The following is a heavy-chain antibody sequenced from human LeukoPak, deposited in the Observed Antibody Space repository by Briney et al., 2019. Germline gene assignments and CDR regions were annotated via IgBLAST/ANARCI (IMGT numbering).Heavy chain of an antibody. D-gene: IGHD6-25*01. Sequence: ASVKVSCKASGYTFSDYYIHWVRQAPGQGLEWMGSIHPNSDDTNYSQKFQGGVTMTRDTSMKTAYMELSRLTSDDTAVYYCARDSSGPLNWFDPWGQGTLVTVSS. J-gene: IGHJ5*02. V-gene: IGHV1-2*02. CDR1: GYTFSDYY. CDR3: ARDSSGPLNWFDP. CDR2: IHPNSDDT.